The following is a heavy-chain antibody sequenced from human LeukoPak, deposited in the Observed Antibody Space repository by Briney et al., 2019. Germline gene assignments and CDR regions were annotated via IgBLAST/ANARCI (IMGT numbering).Heavy chain of an antibody. V-gene: IGHV3-48*03. Sequence: GGSLRLSCAASGFTFSSYEMNWVRQAPGKGLEWVSYISSSGSTIYYADSVKGRFTISRDNSKNSLYLQMNSLRVEDTAFYYCARDDLLHRNWFDPWGQGTLVTVSS. J-gene: IGHJ5*02. CDR1: GFTFSSYE. CDR3: ARDDLLHRNWFDP. CDR2: ISSSGSTI. D-gene: IGHD3-22*01.